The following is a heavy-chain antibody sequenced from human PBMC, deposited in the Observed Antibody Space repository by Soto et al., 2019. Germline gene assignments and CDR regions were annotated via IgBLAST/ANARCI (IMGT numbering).Heavy chain of an antibody. CDR2: IIPIFRTV. Sequence: QVQLVQSGAEVKKPGSSVKVSCKTSGGTFSSYAISWVRQAPGQGLEWMGGIIPIFRTVNYAQKFQGRVTITADESTRTANMELSSLRSEDTAVYYCALGGFDYSTGYWGQGTLVTVSS. J-gene: IGHJ4*02. D-gene: IGHD4-4*01. CDR3: ALGGFDYSTGY. V-gene: IGHV1-69*01. CDR1: GGTFSSYA.